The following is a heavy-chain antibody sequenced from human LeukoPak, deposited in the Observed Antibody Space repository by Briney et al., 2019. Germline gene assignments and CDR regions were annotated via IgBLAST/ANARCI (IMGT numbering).Heavy chain of an antibody. CDR2: IYYSGGT. V-gene: IGHV4-39*01. Sequence: PSETLSLTCTVSGGSISRSSYYWDWIRQPPGKGLEWIGSIYYSGGTYYNPSLKSRVTISVDTSKNQFSLKLSSVTAADTAVYYCARQGSSSYSNWGQGTLVTVSS. CDR1: GGSISRSSYY. CDR3: ARQGSSSYSN. J-gene: IGHJ4*02. D-gene: IGHD6-13*01.